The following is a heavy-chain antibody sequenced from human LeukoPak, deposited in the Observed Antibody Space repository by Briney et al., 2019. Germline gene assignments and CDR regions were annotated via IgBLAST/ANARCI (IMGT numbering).Heavy chain of an antibody. CDR2: IDTNTGNP. V-gene: IGHV7-4-1*02. J-gene: IGHJ4*02. CDR3: AREGCSGGSCSGDY. CDR1: GYTFTSYA. D-gene: IGHD2-15*01. Sequence: ASVKVSCKASGYTFTSYAMNWVRQAPGQGLEWMGWIDTNTGNPTYAQGFTGRFVFSLDTSVSTAYLQISSLKAEDTAVYYCAREGCSGGSCSGDYWGQGTLVTVSS.